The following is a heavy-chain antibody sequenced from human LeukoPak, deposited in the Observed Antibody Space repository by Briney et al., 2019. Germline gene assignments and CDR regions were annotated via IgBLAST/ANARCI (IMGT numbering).Heavy chain of an antibody. CDR1: GCTFTGHY. J-gene: IGHJ5*02. CDR3: AREVGYSSSWYGWFDP. V-gene: IGHV1-2*06. Sequence: APVKVSCKASGCTFTGHYMHWVRQAPGQGLEWMGRINPNTGAADYAQKFQGRVTMTRDASISTAYMEVHRLRSDDTAVYFCAREVGYSSSWYGWFDPWGQGTLVPVSS. CDR2: INPNTGAA. D-gene: IGHD6-13*01.